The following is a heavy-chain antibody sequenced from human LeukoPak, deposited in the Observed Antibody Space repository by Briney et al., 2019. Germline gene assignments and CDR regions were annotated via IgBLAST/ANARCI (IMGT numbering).Heavy chain of an antibody. CDR3: AKGSITMVRGVSQRYFDY. CDR2: ISGSGGST. D-gene: IGHD3-10*01. CDR1: GFTFSSYA. V-gene: IGHV3-23*01. Sequence: GGSLRLSCAASGFTFSSYAMSWVRQAPGKGLEWVSAISGSGGSTYYADSVKGRFTISRDNSKNTLYLQMNSLRAEDTAVYYCAKGSITMVRGVSQRYFDYWGQGTLVTVSS. J-gene: IGHJ4*02.